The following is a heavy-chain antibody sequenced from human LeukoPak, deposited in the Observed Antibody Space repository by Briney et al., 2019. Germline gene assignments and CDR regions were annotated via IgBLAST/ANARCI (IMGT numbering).Heavy chain of an antibody. Sequence: SETLSLTCTVSGGSMSSYYWSWIRQPPGKGLEWIGYVYYSGSTNYNPSLKSRVTISVDTSKNQFSLKLSSVTAADTAVYYCARHFSAQAYYYDSSGYYLDYWGQGTLVTVSS. CDR1: GGSMSSYY. J-gene: IGHJ4*02. V-gene: IGHV4-59*08. D-gene: IGHD3-22*01. CDR2: VYYSGST. CDR3: ARHFSAQAYYYDSSGYYLDY.